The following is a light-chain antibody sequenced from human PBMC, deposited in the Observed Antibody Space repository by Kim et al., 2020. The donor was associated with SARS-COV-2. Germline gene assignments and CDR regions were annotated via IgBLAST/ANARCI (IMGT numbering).Light chain of an antibody. CDR3: NSRGSNDNVL. Sequence: VALGQTVRITCQGDSLRSYYATSYQQKPRQAPKVVIYGKNNRPSGIPDRFSGSSSGDTASLTITGTQAGDEADYYCNSRGSNDNVLFGGGTQLTVL. CDR2: GKN. V-gene: IGLV3-19*01. CDR1: SLRSYY. J-gene: IGLJ2*01.